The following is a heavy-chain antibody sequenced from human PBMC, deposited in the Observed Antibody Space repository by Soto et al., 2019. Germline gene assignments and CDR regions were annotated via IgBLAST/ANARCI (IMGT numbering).Heavy chain of an antibody. CDR2: IYRGVAT. D-gene: IGHD6-25*01. Sequence: GGSLRLSCAVSGFAVSDNYMSWVRQAPGKGLEWVSVIYRGVATHYADSVKGRFTISRDDSKNTVFLQMNSLRAEDTAVYYCARDRSDSSRADSFDIWGQGTMVTVSS. CDR3: ARDRSDSSRADSFDI. J-gene: IGHJ3*02. V-gene: IGHV3-53*01. CDR1: GFAVSDNY.